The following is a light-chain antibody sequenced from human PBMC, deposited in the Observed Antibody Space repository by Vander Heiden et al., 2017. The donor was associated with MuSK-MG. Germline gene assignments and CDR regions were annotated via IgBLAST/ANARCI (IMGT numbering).Light chain of an antibody. V-gene: IGLV1-40*01. CDR3: QSYDSSLSGSRV. J-gene: IGLJ3*02. CDR1: SSNIGAGYA. Sequence: QSVLTQPPSVSGAPGQRVTISCTGSSSNIGAGYAVHWYQQLPGTAPKLLIYGNSNRPSGVPDRVSGSKSGTSASLAITGLQAEDEADYYCQSYDSSLSGSRVFGGGTKLTVL. CDR2: GNS.